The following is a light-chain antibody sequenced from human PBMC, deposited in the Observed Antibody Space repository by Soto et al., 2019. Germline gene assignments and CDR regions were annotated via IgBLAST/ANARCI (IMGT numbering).Light chain of an antibody. CDR2: EVS. V-gene: IGLV2-14*01. CDR3: CSYPDVVTLEV. Sequence: QSALTQPASVSGCLGQSITIACTGTSTDFGGQSYVSSYQQHPGRAPELIRYEVSNRRSGVSNRFSGSKSGNTASLTISGLQAEDAADYYCCSYPDVVTLEVFGPGTKVTAL. J-gene: IGLJ1*01. CDR1: STDFGGQSY.